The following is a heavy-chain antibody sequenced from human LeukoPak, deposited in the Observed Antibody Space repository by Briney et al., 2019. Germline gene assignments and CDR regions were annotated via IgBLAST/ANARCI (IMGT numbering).Heavy chain of an antibody. V-gene: IGHV4-30-4*01. Sequence: PSETLSLTCTVSGGSISSGDYYWSWIRQPPGKGLEWIGYIYYSGSTYYNPSLKSRVTISVDTSKNQFSLKLSSVTAADTAVYYCAGGAILAFYYYYGMDVWGKGTTVTVSS. CDR2: IYYSGST. J-gene: IGHJ6*04. CDR1: GGSISSGDYY. D-gene: IGHD3-9*01. CDR3: AGGAILAFYYYYGMDV.